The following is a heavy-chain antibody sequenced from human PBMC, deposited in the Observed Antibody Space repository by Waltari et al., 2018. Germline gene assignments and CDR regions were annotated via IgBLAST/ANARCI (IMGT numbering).Heavy chain of an antibody. V-gene: IGHV3-21*01. CDR3: ARDRWEQAIDY. J-gene: IGHJ4*02. Sequence: EVQLVESGGGLVKPGGSLRLSCAASGFTLLSDSLNWVRQAPGKGLEWVSSITRSSRDIYYADSVKGRFTISRDNAKNSLYLQMNSLRAEDTAVYYCARDRWEQAIDYWGQGTLVTVSS. CDR2: ITRSSRDI. D-gene: IGHD1-26*01. CDR1: GFTLLSDS.